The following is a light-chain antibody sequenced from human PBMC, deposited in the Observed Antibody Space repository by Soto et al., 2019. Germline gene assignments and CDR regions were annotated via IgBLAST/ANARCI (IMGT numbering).Light chain of an antibody. CDR2: GNS. Sequence: QSVLTQPPSVSGAPGQRVTISCTGSSSNIGAGYDVHWYQQLPGTAPKLLIYGNSNRPSGVPDRFSGSKSGTSASLAITGLQAEDEADYYCQSYDSSLSVHVVFGGGTPLTVL. J-gene: IGLJ2*01. CDR3: QSYDSSLSVHVV. V-gene: IGLV1-40*01. CDR1: SSNIGAGYD.